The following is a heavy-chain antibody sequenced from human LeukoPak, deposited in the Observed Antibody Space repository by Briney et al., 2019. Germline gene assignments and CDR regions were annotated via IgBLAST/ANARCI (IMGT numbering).Heavy chain of an antibody. D-gene: IGHD3/OR15-3a*01. J-gene: IGHJ4*02. CDR1: GFTLSSYW. V-gene: IGHV3-7*01. CDR2: INRDVSEI. Sequence: PGGSLRLSCAASGFTLSSYWMSWVRQAPGKGLEWVANINRDVSEINYVDSVKGRFTISRDNGKNSLYLQTNSLRAEDTAVYYCARDLRTDSSFSPFDYWDQGTLVTVSS. CDR3: ARDLRTDSSFSPFDY.